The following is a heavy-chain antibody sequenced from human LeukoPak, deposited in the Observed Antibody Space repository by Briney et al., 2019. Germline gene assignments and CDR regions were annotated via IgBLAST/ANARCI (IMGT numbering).Heavy chain of an antibody. Sequence: GESLKISCKGSGYSFTSYWISWVRQMPGKGLEWMGRIDPSDSYTNYSPSFQGHVTISADKSISTAYLQWSSLKASDTAMYYCARHARYCGGDCYPDYWGQGTLVTVSS. CDR2: IDPSDSYT. V-gene: IGHV5-10-1*01. D-gene: IGHD2-21*02. J-gene: IGHJ4*02. CDR3: ARHARYCGGDCYPDY. CDR1: GYSFTSYW.